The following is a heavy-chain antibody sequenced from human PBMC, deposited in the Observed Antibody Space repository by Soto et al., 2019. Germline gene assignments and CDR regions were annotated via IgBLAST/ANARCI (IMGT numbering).Heavy chain of an antibody. D-gene: IGHD4-4*01. V-gene: IGHV4-39*01. CDR2: IDYSGTA. CDR1: YGSIAVSNVF. Sequence: QLQLQESGPGLVKPWETLSLTCLVSYGSIAVSNVFWAGVAHPPGKGLEWIGNIDYSGTAYFNPSLGTRVTFPVDTSKNQFSLTLYSVTAADTAVYYCARTTGRHLDFWGQGILVTVSS. CDR3: ARTTGRHLDF. J-gene: IGHJ4*02.